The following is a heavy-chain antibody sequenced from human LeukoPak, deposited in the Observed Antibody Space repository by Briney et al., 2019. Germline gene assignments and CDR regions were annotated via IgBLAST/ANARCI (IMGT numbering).Heavy chain of an antibody. CDR2: IYTSGST. J-gene: IGHJ4*02. V-gene: IGHV4-4*07. D-gene: IGHD6-13*01. CDR1: GGSISTDY. Sequence: SETLSLTCTVSGGSISTDYSIWIRQPAGKGLEWIGLIYTSGSTNYNPSLKSRVTMSLDTSKNQFSLKLTSVTAADTAVFYCAREKIAAAGAFDYWGQGTLVTVSS. CDR3: AREKIAAAGAFDY.